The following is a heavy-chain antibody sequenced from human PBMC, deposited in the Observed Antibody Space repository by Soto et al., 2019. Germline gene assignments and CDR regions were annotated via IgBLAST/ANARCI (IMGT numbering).Heavy chain of an antibody. D-gene: IGHD2-2*02. Sequence: GGSLRLSCTASGFTFGDYAMSWFRQAPGKGLEWVSSISSSSSYIYYADSVKGRFTISRDNAKNSLYLQMNSLRAEDTAVYYCARDSEDIVVVPAAIPLDYWGQGTLVTVSS. V-gene: IGHV3-21*01. CDR2: ISSSSSYI. CDR1: GFTFGDYA. CDR3: ARDSEDIVVVPAAIPLDY. J-gene: IGHJ4*02.